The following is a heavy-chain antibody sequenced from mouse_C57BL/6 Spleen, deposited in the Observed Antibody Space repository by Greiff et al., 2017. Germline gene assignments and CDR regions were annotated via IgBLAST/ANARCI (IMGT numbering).Heavy chain of an antibody. Sequence: VQLQQSVAELVRPGASVKLSCTASGFNIKNTYMHWVKQRPEQGLEWIGRIDPANGNTKYAPKFQGKATITADKSSNTAYLQLSILTSEDSAIYYWAVYYGNSYYFDYWGQGTTLTVSS. V-gene: IGHV14-3*01. J-gene: IGHJ2*01. D-gene: IGHD2-1*01. CDR3: AVYYGNSYYFDY. CDR1: GFNIKNTY. CDR2: IDPANGNT.